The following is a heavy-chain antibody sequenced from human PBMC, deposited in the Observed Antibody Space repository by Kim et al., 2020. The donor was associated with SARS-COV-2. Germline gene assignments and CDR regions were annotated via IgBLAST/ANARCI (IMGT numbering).Heavy chain of an antibody. Sequence: GGSLRLSCAASGFTFDDYGMSWVRQAPGKGLEWVSGINWNGGSTGYADSVKGRFTISRDNAKNSLYLQMNSLRAEDTALYHCARSDREYSSSWYGGDPFDYWGQGTLVTVSS. CDR2: INWNGGST. V-gene: IGHV3-20*01. CDR1: GFTFDDYG. D-gene: IGHD6-13*01. J-gene: IGHJ4*02. CDR3: ARSDREYSSSWYGGDPFDY.